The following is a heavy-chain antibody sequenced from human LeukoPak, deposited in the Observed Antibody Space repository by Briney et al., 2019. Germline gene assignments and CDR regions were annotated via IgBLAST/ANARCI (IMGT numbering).Heavy chain of an antibody. CDR3: ARDPPYCTSASCYDY. CDR1: GFTFSTYT. Sequence: GGSLRLSCAASGFTFSTYTMNWVRQAPGKGLEWVSYISSSSNTIYYADSVKGRFTISRDNTKNSLYLQMNSLRVEDTAVYYCARDPPYCTSASCYDYWGQGTLVTVSS. V-gene: IGHV3-48*04. J-gene: IGHJ4*02. CDR2: ISSSSNTI. D-gene: IGHD2-2*01.